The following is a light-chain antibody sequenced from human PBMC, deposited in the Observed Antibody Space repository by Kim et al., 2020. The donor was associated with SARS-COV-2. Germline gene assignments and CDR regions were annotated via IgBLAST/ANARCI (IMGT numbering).Light chain of an antibody. CDR1: QSVTSN. CDR3: QQYNRWPPYI. Sequence: VAPGARATLSSRASQSVTSNLAWYQQKPGQAPRLLIYGASIRATGIPDRFSGSGSGTEFTLTISSLQSEDFALYYCQQYNRWPPYIFGQGTKLEIK. J-gene: IGKJ2*01. V-gene: IGKV3-15*01. CDR2: GAS.